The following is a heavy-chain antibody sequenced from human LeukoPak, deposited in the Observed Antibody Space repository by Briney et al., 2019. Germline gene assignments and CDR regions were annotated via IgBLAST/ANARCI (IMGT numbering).Heavy chain of an antibody. CDR2: ITWNSGGM. J-gene: IGHJ1*01. D-gene: IGHD2-15*01. Sequence: GRSLRLSCAASGFTFDDYAMHWVRQAPGRGLEWVSGITWNSGGMGYADSVKGRFTISRDNAKNSLYLQMNSLRAEDTALYYCARGGLGVGTGASHWGQGTLVTVSS. CDR1: GFTFDDYA. CDR3: ARGGLGVGTGASH. V-gene: IGHV3-9*01.